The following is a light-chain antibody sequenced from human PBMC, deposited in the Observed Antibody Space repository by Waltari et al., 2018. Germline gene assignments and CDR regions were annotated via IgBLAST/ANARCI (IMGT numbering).Light chain of an antibody. CDR2: EVS. CDR3: CSYAGSGSSVV. J-gene: IGLJ2*01. CDR1: SSDVGTYNL. V-gene: IGLV2-23*02. Sequence: QSALTQPASVSGSPGQSITISCTGTSSDVGTYNLFSWYQQHPGKAPNLIIYEVSQRSSGVSDRFSGSKSGTTASLTISGLQAEDEADFYCCSYAGSGSSVVFGGGTKLTVL.